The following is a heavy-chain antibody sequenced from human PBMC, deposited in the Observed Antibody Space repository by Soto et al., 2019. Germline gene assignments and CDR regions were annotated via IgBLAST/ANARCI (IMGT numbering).Heavy chain of an antibody. V-gene: IGHV3-7*04. CDR1: GFTFSKYW. J-gene: IGHJ4*02. D-gene: IGHD6-25*01. CDR3: ARAYSSGRSTDC. CDR2: IKEDGSEK. Sequence: EMQLVESGGGLVQPGGSLRLSCEVSGFTFSKYWMSWVRQTPGKGLEWVANIKEDGSEKYYASSVKGRFDISRDNAENSLYLQMNSLGVEDTGLYYCARAYSSGRSTDCWGQGTLVTVSS.